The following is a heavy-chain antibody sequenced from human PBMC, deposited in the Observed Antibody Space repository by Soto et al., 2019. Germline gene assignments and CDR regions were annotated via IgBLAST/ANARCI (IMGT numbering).Heavy chain of an antibody. J-gene: IGHJ4*02. CDR3: ARGGHSSSWYRLEAYFFDY. Sequence: QVQLVGSGGGVVQPGRSLRLSCEASGFTFKSDGMHWVRQAPGKGREWGAVVWYGGTNKKYADSVKGRLYIYRDNSKNTLYLEMDSLRAEETGIYYCARGGHSSSWYRLEAYFFDYWGQGSLVTVSS. CDR1: GFTFKSDG. CDR2: VWYGGTNK. D-gene: IGHD6-13*01. V-gene: IGHV3-33*01.